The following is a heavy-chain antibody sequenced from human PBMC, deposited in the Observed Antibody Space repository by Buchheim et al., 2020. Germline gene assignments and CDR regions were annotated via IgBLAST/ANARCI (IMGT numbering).Heavy chain of an antibody. CDR1: GYTFTSYD. V-gene: IGHV1-8*02. CDR3: ARGPDYDFWSVFYYFDY. CDR2: MNPNSGNT. J-gene: IGHJ4*02. D-gene: IGHD3-3*01. Sequence: QVQLVQSGAEVKKPGASVKVSCKASGYTFTSYDINWVRQAPGQGLEWMGWMNPNSGNTGYEQKFQGRVTMTRHTSISTAYMELSSLRSEDTAVYYCARGPDYDFWSVFYYFDYWGQGTL.